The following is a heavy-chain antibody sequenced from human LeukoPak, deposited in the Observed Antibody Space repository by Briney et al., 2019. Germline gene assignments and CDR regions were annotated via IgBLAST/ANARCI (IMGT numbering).Heavy chain of an antibody. CDR2: IKEDGSEK. D-gene: IGHD6-19*01. V-gene: IGHV3-7*04. CDR3: ARGRYSSGY. CDR1: GFTFSSYW. J-gene: IGHJ4*02. Sequence: GGSLRLSCEASGFTFSSYWMSWVRQAPGKGLEWVANIKEDGSEKYYVDSVKGRFTISRDNAKNSLYLQMNTLRAEDTAVYYCARGRYSSGYWGQGTLVTVSS.